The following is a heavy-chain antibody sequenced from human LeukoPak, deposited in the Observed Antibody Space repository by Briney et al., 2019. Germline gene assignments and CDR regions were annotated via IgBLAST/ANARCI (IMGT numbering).Heavy chain of an antibody. J-gene: IGHJ6*03. CDR2: INHSGTT. V-gene: IGHV4-34*01. D-gene: IGHD1-1*01. CDR3: ARGRVSSSTWYSTYYYYFYMDV. Sequence: SETLSLTCAVYGASFSGYYWSWIRQPPGKGREWHGEINHSGTTNYNTPFKSRVIISVDTSTSQFSLKLSSVTAEDTAVYYCARGRVSSSTWYSTYYYYFYMDVWGKGTTVTVSS. CDR1: GASFSGYY.